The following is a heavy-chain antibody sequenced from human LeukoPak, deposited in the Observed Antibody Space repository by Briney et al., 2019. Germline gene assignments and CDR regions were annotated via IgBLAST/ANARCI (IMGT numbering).Heavy chain of an antibody. J-gene: IGHJ4*02. CDR3: ARDVEQLVFDY. CDR2: INHSGST. V-gene: IGHV4-34*01. CDR1: GGSFSGYY. Sequence: SETLSLTCAVYGGSFSGYYWSWIRQPPGKGLEWIGEINHSGSTNYNPSLKSRVTISVDTSKNQFSLKLSSVTAADTAVYYCARDVEQLVFDYWGQGTLVTVSS. D-gene: IGHD6-6*01.